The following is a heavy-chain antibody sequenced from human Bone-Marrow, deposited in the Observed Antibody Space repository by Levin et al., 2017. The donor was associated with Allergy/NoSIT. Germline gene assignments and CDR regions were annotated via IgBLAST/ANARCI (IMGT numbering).Heavy chain of an antibody. CDR1: GGSISSSPFY. V-gene: IGHV4-39*01. CDR3: SGDYGASSIGDR. Sequence: SETLSLTCSVYGGSISSSPFYWGWIRQPPGKGLEWIGSIYYTGSTYYNPSLMSRVSISIDTSKNQISLQLSPVTAAVIAVYYCSGDYGASSIGDRWGQGILVTVSS. CDR2: IYYTGST. D-gene: IGHD6-6*01. J-gene: IGHJ5*02.